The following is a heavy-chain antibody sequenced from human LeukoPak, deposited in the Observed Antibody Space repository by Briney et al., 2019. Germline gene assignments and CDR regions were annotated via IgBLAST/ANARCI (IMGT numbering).Heavy chain of an antibody. CDR3: ARDRRRDLLHAFDI. CDR1: GGTISNYY. V-gene: IGHV4-59*01. Sequence: SETLSLTCTVSGGTISNYYWSWIRQPPGKGLEGIAYIDYSGSTNYNPSLKSRVTISVDASKNQFSLNLRSVTPADTAVYYCARDRRRDLLHAFDIWGQGTMVTVSS. J-gene: IGHJ3*02. CDR2: IDYSGST. D-gene: IGHD1-26*01.